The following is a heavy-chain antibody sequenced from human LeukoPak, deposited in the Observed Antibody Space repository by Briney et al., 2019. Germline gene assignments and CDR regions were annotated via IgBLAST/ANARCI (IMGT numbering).Heavy chain of an antibody. V-gene: IGHV1-2*02. Sequence: ASVKVSCKASGYTFTGYYMHWVRQAPGQGLEWMGWINPNSGATTYAQKFQGRVTMTRDASISTAYMELSRLRSDDTAVYYCARDLRTAVVTDDYWGQGTLVTVSS. CDR3: ARDLRTAVVTDDY. D-gene: IGHD2-21*02. CDR1: GYTFTGYY. J-gene: IGHJ4*02. CDR2: INPNSGAT.